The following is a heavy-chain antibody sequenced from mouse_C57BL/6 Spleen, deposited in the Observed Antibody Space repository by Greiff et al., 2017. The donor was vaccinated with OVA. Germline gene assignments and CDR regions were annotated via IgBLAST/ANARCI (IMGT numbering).Heavy chain of an antibody. CDR1: GYAFSSSW. Sequence: VQLQQSGPELVKPGASVKISCKASGYAFSSSWMNWVKQRPGKGLEWIGRIYPGDGDTNYNGKFKGKATLTADKSSSTAYMQLSSLTSEDSAVYFWSRSTDYYAMDYWGQGTSVTVSS. V-gene: IGHV1-82*01. CDR3: SRSTDYYAMDY. CDR2: IYPGDGDT. J-gene: IGHJ4*01.